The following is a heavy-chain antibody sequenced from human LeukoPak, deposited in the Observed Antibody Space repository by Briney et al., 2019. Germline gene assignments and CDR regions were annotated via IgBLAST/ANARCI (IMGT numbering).Heavy chain of an antibody. V-gene: IGHV3-23*01. CDR2: ISGSGGST. D-gene: IGHD6-19*01. CDR1: GFTFSSYA. Sequence: PGGSLRLSCAASGFTFSSYAMSWVRQAPGKGLEWVSAISGSGGSTYYADSVKGRFTISRDHSKNTLYLQMNSLRAEDTAVYYCADPLPLAVAGDDWGQGTLVTVSS. CDR3: ADPLPLAVAGDD. J-gene: IGHJ4*02.